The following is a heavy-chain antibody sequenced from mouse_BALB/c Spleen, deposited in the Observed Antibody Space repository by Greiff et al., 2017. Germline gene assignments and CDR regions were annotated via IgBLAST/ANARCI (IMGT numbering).Heavy chain of an antibody. V-gene: IGHV5-17*02. Sequence: EVQLVESGGGLVQPGGSRKLSCAASGFTFSSFGMHWVRQAPEKGLEWVAYISSGSSTIYYADTVKGRFTISRDNPKNTLFLQMTSLRSEDTAMYYCARMYDYDGYFDYWGQGTTLTVSS. CDR1: GFTFSSFG. J-gene: IGHJ2*01. CDR3: ARMYDYDGYFDY. CDR2: ISSGSSTI. D-gene: IGHD2-4*01.